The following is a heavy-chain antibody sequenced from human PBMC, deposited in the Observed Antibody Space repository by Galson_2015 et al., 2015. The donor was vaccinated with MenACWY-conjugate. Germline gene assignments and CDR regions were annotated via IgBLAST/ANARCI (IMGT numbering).Heavy chain of an antibody. Sequence: SLRLSCAASGFTFRSYSMNWVRQAPGKGLEWVSYISSSSSSIYYADSVRGRFTISRDNAKNSLNLQMSSLRAEDTAVYYCVRGSSDWGKFDYWGQGTLVTVSS. CDR2: ISSSSSSI. D-gene: IGHD6-19*01. CDR1: GFTFRSYS. CDR3: VRGSSDWGKFDY. J-gene: IGHJ4*02. V-gene: IGHV3-48*04.